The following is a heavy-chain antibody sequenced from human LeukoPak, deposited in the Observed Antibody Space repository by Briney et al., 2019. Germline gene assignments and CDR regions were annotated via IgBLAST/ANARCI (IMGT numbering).Heavy chain of an antibody. CDR2: IYDSGST. CDR1: GGSISSYY. Sequence: PSETLSLTCTVSGGSISSYYWSWIRQPAGKGLEWIGRIYDSGSTNYNPSLKSRVTMSVDTSKNQFSLKVNSVTAADTAVYHCARAILINWNEGWFDPWGQGTLVTVSS. J-gene: IGHJ5*02. V-gene: IGHV4-4*07. CDR3: ARAILINWNEGWFDP. D-gene: IGHD1-20*01.